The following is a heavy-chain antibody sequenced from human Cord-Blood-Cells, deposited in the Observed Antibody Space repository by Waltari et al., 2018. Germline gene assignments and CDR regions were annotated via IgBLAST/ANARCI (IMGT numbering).Heavy chain of an antibody. CDR3: ARGLHGIAARPEGYYFDY. D-gene: IGHD6-6*01. V-gene: IGHV4-34*01. J-gene: IGHJ4*02. CDR1: GGSFSGYY. Sequence: QVQLQQWGAGLLKPSETLSLTCAVYGGSFSGYYWSWIRKPPGKGLEWIGEINHSGSTNYNPSLKSRVTISVDTSKNQFSLKLSSVTAADTAVYYCARGLHGIAARPEGYYFDYWGQGTLVTVSS. CDR2: INHSGST.